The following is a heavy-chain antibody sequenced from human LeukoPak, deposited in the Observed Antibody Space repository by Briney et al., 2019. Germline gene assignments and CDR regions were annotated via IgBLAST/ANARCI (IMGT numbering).Heavy chain of an antibody. CDR1: GFTLSSYA. CDR3: AKDPPSVVANAFHI. Sequence: PGGSLRLSCAASGFTLSSYAMHWVRQAPGKGLEWVAVISYDGSNEYYADSVKGRFTISRDNSKNTLYLEMDSLRADDTAVYSCAKDPPSVVANAFHIWGQGTMVTVSS. V-gene: IGHV3-30*04. CDR2: ISYDGSNE. D-gene: IGHD5-12*01. J-gene: IGHJ3*02.